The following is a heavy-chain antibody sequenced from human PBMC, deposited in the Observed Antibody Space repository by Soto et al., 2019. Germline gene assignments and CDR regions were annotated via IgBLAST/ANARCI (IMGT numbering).Heavy chain of an antibody. CDR1: GFTFSSYA. V-gene: IGHV3-30-3*01. D-gene: IGHD3-22*01. CDR3: ASPYYDSGGDNPLDY. J-gene: IGHJ4*02. Sequence: QVQLVESGGGVVQPGRSLRLSCAASGFTFSSYAMHWVRQAPGKGLEWVAVISYDGSNKYYADSVKGRFTISRDNSKNTLYLQMNSLRAEDTAVYYCASPYYDSGGDNPLDYWGQGTLVTVSS. CDR2: ISYDGSNK.